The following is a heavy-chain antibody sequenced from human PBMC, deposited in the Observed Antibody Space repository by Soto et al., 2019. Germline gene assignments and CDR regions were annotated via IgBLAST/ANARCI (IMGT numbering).Heavy chain of an antibody. D-gene: IGHD6-6*01. CDR1: GFTFSSYA. CDR2: ISGSDDST. CDR3: AKRSSSSTFDY. J-gene: IGHJ4*02. V-gene: IGHV3-23*01. Sequence: EVQLLESGGGLVQPGESLRLSCAASGFTFSSYAMSWVRQAPGKGLEWVSVISGSDDSTYYADSVKGRVTITRDNSKNTLYLQMHSLRAEDTAVYYCAKRSSSSTFDYWGQGTLVTVSS.